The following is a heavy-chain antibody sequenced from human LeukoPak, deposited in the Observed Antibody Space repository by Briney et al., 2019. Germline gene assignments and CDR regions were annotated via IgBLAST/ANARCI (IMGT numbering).Heavy chain of an antibody. J-gene: IGHJ5*02. D-gene: IGHD3-16*01. CDR1: SGSISSYY. Sequence: SETLSLTCTVSSGSISSYYWYWIRQSPGKGLEWIGYIYYSGSANYNPSLKSRVTISGDTSNSQFSLKLSSVTAADTAVYYCAGVMRWFDPWGQGTLVTVSS. CDR3: AGVMRWFDP. CDR2: IYYSGSA. V-gene: IGHV4-59*12.